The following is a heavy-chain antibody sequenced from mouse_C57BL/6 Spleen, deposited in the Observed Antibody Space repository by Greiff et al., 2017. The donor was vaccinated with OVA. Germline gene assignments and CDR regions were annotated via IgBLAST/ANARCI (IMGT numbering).Heavy chain of an antibody. CDR1: GFTFSDYG. D-gene: IGHD2-3*01. CDR2: ISSGSSTI. Sequence: EVKLEESGGGLVKPGGSLKLSCAASGFTFSDYGMHWVRQAPEKGLEWVAYISSGSSTIYYADTVKGRFTISRDNAKNTLFLQMTSLRSEDTAMYYCARQRWLLPYYFDYWGQGTTLTVSS. V-gene: IGHV5-17*01. J-gene: IGHJ2*01. CDR3: ARQRWLLPYYFDY.